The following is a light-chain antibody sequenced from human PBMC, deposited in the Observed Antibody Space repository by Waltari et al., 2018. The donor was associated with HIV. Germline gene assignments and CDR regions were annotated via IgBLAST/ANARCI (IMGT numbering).Light chain of an antibody. CDR2: DVY. CDR1: SNDIGISTR. CDR3: CSKSTIYFGVL. J-gene: IGLJ2*01. Sequence: QSALSHPASVSGSPGQSITISCRGTSNDIGISTRVHWDQHPPGKAPKLIIFDVYKRPACISDRFSGAKSGYTASLTISGLRTEDEADYFCCSKSTIYFGVLFGGGTTLTVL. V-gene: IGLV2-23*02.